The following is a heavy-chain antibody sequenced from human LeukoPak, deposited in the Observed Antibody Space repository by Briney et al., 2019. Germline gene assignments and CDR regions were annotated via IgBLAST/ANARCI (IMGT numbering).Heavy chain of an antibody. CDR1: GFTFSSYS. Sequence: GGSLRLSCAASGFTFSSYSMNWVRQAPGKGLEWVSSISSSSSYIYYADSVEGRFTTSRDNAKNSLYLQMNSLRAEDTAVYYCATMSGFDYWGQGTLVTVSS. CDR2: ISSSSSYI. D-gene: IGHD3-10*02. CDR3: ATMSGFDY. J-gene: IGHJ4*01. V-gene: IGHV3-21*01.